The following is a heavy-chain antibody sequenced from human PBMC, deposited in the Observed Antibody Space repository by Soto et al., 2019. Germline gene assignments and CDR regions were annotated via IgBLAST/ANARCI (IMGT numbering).Heavy chain of an antibody. CDR2: IYYTGST. Sequence: PSETLSLTCTVSGGSITNYYWSWIRQPPGKGLEWVGNIYYTGSTNYNPSLKSRVTISIDTSKNQFSLRLSSVTAADTAVYYCARDSRVPTWGQGTLVTVSS. CDR1: GGSITNYY. CDR3: ARDSRVPT. J-gene: IGHJ5*02. V-gene: IGHV4-59*01.